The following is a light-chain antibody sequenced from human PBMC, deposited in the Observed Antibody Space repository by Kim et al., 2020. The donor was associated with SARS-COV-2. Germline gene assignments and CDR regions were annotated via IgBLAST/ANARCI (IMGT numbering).Light chain of an antibody. J-gene: IGKJ2*01. CDR3: QQSYSTPYT. CDR2: AAS. V-gene: IGKV1-39*01. Sequence: DIQMTQSPSSLSASVGDRVTITCRASQSIRSDMHWYQQKPGSAPKLLIYAASNLQSGVPSRFSGGGSGTDFTLFISSLQPEDFATYYCQQSYSTPYTFGQGTKLEI. CDR1: QSIRSD.